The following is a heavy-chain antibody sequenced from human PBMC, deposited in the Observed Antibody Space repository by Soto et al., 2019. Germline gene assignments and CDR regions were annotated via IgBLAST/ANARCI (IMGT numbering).Heavy chain of an antibody. D-gene: IGHD3-22*01. V-gene: IGHV4-4*07. CDR3: ARGLWDRSSYSSRLWFDP. J-gene: IGHJ5*02. Sequence: LXLTFTVSCGSISIYYWSWIRQPAVKGLEWIGHMYTSGSTNYNPSLSSRVTMSLDTSKSQFSLKLSSVTAADTAVYYCARGLWDRSSYSSRLWFDPWGQGILVTVSS. CDR1: CGSISIYY. CDR2: MYTSGST.